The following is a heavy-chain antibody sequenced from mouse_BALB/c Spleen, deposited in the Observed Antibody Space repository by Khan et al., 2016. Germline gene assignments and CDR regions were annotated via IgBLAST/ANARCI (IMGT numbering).Heavy chain of an antibody. CDR3: ARVKEVRRRTEHYAMDY. Sequence: EVELVESGGGLVKPGGSLKLSCAASGFTFSDYYMYWVRQTPEKRLEWVATISDGGSYTYYPDSVKGRFTISRDNATNNLYLQMSSLKSEDTAIEYCARVKEVRRRTEHYAMDYWGQGTSVTVSS. V-gene: IGHV5-4*02. CDR2: ISDGGSYT. J-gene: IGHJ4*01. CDR1: GFTFSDYY. D-gene: IGHD2-14*01.